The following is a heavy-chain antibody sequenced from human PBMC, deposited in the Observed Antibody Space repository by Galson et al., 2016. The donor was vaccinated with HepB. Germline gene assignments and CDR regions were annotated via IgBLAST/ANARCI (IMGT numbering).Heavy chain of an antibody. D-gene: IGHD5-24*01. CDR3: ARPRRWPQYYYGLDV. CDR2: ISYDGSHK. V-gene: IGHV3-30-3*01. J-gene: IGHJ6*02. Sequence: SLRLSCAASGFTFSTNAMHWVRQAPGKGLEWVAVISYDGSHKHYRDSVKGRFTISRDNSKNTLYLQMNSLRREDTAVYYCARPRRWPQYYYGLDVWGQGTTVTVSS. CDR1: GFTFSTNA.